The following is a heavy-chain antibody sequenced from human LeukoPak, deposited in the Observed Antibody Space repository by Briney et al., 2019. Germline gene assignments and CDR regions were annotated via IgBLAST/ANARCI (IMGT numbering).Heavy chain of an antibody. CDR3: ARSVYYYDSSGFLDY. D-gene: IGHD3-22*01. J-gene: IGHJ4*02. CDR1: GGTFSSYA. V-gene: IGHV1-69*06. CDR2: IIPIFGTA. Sequence: ASVKVSCKASGGTFSSYAISWVRQAPGQGLEWMGRIIPIFGTANYAQKFQGRVTITADKSTSTAYMDLSSLRSEDTAVYYCARSVYYYDSSGFLDYWGQGTLVTVSS.